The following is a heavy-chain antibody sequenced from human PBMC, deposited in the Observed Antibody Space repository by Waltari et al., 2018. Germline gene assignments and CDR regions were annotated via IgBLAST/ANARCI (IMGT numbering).Heavy chain of an antibody. CDR2: IRAKKGHT. D-gene: IGHD1-26*01. J-gene: IGHJ5*02. V-gene: IGHV1-18*01. CDR1: GYTFSDFG. Sequence: QVQLVQSGAEVKQPGASVQVSCRASGYTFSDFGISWVRQAPGQGLEWLGLIRAKKGHTNHAQKVQGRLIMTKDTSTTTVYMELKDRESDDTAVYYCARERRRLMEVGYLTALDPWGQGTLVTVSP. CDR3: ARERRRLMEVGYLTALDP.